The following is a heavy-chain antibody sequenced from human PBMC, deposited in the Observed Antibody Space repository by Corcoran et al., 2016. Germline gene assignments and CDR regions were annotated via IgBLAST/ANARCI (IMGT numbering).Heavy chain of an antibody. CDR1: GGTFSSYA. CDR2: IIPIFGTA. Sequence: QVQLVQSGAEVKKPGSSVKVSCKASGGTFSSYAISWVRQAPGQGLEWMGGIIPIFGTANYAQKFQGRVTLTADESTSTAYMELSSLRSEDTAVFYGAIGGNLVGSRGLDYWGQGTLVTVSS. J-gene: IGHJ4*02. CDR3: AIGGNLVGSRGLDY. D-gene: IGHD1-26*01. V-gene: IGHV1-69*01.